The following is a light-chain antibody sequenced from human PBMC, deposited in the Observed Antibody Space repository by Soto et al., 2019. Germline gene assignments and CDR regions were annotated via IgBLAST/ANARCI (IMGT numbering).Light chain of an antibody. J-gene: IGKJ2*01. CDR1: QSISPW. Sequence: DIQMTQSPSTLPAYVGERVTITCRASQSISPWLAWYQKKPGKAPNLLIYRASNLQTGVPSRFSGSGSGTEFTLTINSLQPDDFATYYCQQYRSRPYTFGQGTKLEIE. V-gene: IGKV1-5*03. CDR3: QQYRSRPYT. CDR2: RAS.